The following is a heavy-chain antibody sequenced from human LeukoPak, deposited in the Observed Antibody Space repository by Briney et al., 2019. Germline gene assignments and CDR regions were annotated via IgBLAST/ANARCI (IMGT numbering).Heavy chain of an antibody. CDR3: AKQYCAGDCFFDY. CDR1: GFTFSNHG. V-gene: IGHV3-23*01. Sequence: LAGGSLRPSCAASGFTFSNHGMSWVRQPPGNGMEWDSGISASGGGTSYADSVKGRFTISRDNSKNTLFLQMNSLRAEDTAVYYCAKQYCAGDCFFDYWGQGTLVTVSS. D-gene: IGHD2-21*02. CDR2: ISASGGGT. J-gene: IGHJ4*02.